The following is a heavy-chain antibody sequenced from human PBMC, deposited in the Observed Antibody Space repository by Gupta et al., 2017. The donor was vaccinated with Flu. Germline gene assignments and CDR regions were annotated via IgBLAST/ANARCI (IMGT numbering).Heavy chain of an antibody. CDR1: GFSISSGYY. J-gene: IGHJ3*02. V-gene: IGHV4-38-2*02. Sequence: QVQLQESGPGLVKPSETLSLTCTVSGFSISSGYYWGWIRQPPGKGLEWIGSVYQSGSTFYNPSLHSRVTISVDTSKNQFSLTVNSVIASDTAVYYWARDRGELLISDAFDIWGQGTMVTVSS. D-gene: IGHD1-7*01. CDR3: ARDRGELLISDAFDI. CDR2: VYQSGST.